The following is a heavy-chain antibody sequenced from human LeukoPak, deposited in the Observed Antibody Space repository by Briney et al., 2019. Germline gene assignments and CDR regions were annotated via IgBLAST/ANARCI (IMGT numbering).Heavy chain of an antibody. J-gene: IGHJ4*02. Sequence: GGSLRLSCAASGFTFSSYWMHWVRQAPGKGLVWVSRINSDGSSTSYADFVKGRFTISRDNAKNTVFLQMNSLRADDTALYYCVRGQATAWGLDYWGQGTLVTVSS. CDR2: INSDGSST. CDR3: VRGQATAWGLDY. D-gene: IGHD6-13*01. V-gene: IGHV3-74*01. CDR1: GFTFSSYW.